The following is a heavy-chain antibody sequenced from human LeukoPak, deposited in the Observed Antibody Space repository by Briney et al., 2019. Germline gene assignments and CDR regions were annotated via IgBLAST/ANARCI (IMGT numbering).Heavy chain of an antibody. CDR3: ARGAYDYDAFDI. CDR2: LNPNYRDT. CDR1: GYSSAAYY. Sequence: ASVKASCKNPGYSSAAYYINWMRQAPGQVLEWMGRLNPNYRDTNFAQRFQGRVTMTRDTTITTAFMEVNNLRSDDTAIYYCARGAYDYDAFDIWGQGTLVTVSS. J-gene: IGHJ3*02. V-gene: IGHV1-2*06. D-gene: IGHD4-11*01.